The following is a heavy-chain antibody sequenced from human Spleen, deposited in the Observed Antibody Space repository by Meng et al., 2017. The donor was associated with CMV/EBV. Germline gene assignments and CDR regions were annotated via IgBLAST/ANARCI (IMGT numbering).Heavy chain of an antibody. CDR1: CTRTCWGVG. V-gene: IGHV2-5*01. CDR2: MYWNDDK. CDR3: GHSRVVWSGYYPAFDY. J-gene: IGHJ4*02. Sequence: CTRTCWGVGGGWLRKPQGKVVEWFSIMYWNDDKRYRPSLKSRLTITKDTSKNQVVLTTTNLDPVDTSTYYCGHSRVVWSGYYPAFDYWGQGTLVTVSS. D-gene: IGHD3-3*01.